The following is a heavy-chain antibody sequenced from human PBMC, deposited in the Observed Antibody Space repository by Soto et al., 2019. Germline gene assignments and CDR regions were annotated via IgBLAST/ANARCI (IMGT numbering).Heavy chain of an antibody. CDR3: ARDSGPAGGGACDI. D-gene: IGHD6-25*01. Sequence: EVQLLESGGGLVQPGGSLRLSCAASGFTFSTHAMIWVRQAPGKGLNWVSTVDVGGGSTYYTDSVKGRFTVSRDNSKNTVYLQLNTLRAEDTAIYFCARDSGPAGGGACDIWGQETMVTVSS. CDR2: VDVGGGST. V-gene: IGHV3-23*01. CDR1: GFTFSTHA. J-gene: IGHJ3*02.